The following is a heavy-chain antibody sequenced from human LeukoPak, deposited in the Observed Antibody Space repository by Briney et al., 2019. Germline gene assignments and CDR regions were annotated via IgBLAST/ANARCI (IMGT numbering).Heavy chain of an antibody. J-gene: IGHJ4*02. Sequence: SETLSLTCTVSGGSISSYYWSWIRQPPGKGLEWIGYIDYSGSTNYNPSLKSRVTISVDTSKNQFSLKLSSVTAADTAVYYCARTPYGYYFDYWGQGTLVTVSS. CDR2: IDYSGST. V-gene: IGHV4-59*01. CDR1: GGSISSYY. D-gene: IGHD4-17*01. CDR3: ARTPYGYYFDY.